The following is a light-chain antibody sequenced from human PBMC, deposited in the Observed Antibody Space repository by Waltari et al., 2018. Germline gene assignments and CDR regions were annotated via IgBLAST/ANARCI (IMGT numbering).Light chain of an antibody. CDR1: QSVLSRSNSWSHKNY. J-gene: IGKJ5*01. CDR3: QQYHSSPIT. V-gene: IGKV4-1*01. CDR2: WAS. Sequence: DIVMTQSPESLALSLGERATIHCKSSQSVLSRSNSWSHKNYLAWYQQKPGQPPKVLIYWASIRERGVPDRFSGSGSGTDFTLTISSLQAEDVAVYYCQQYHSSPITFGQGTRLEIK.